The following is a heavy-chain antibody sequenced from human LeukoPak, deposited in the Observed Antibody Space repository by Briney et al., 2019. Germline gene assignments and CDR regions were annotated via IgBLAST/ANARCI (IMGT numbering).Heavy chain of an antibody. CDR3: ARDSYGSSGYYYVSDY. Sequence: GGSLRLSCAASGFTFSTYSMNWVRQAPGERLEWVSYISYSSSAIYYADSVKGRFTISRDNAKNSLYLQMNSLRDEDTAVYYCARDSYGSSGYYYVSDYWGQGTLVTVSS. J-gene: IGHJ4*02. D-gene: IGHD3-22*01. V-gene: IGHV3-48*02. CDR1: GFTFSTYS. CDR2: ISYSSSAI.